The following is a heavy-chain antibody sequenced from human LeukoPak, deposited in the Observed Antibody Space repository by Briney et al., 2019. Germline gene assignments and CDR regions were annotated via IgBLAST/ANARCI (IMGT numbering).Heavy chain of an antibody. D-gene: IGHD2-2*01. J-gene: IGHJ4*02. Sequence: ASVKVSCKASGYTFTGYHMHWVRQAPGQGLEWMGRINPNSGDTNYAQNFQGRVTMTRDTSISTAYMELSRLRSDDTAVYYCARDYCSSTSCLFDYWGQGTLVTVSS. CDR1: GYTFTGYH. CDR2: INPNSGDT. CDR3: ARDYCSSTSCLFDY. V-gene: IGHV1-2*06.